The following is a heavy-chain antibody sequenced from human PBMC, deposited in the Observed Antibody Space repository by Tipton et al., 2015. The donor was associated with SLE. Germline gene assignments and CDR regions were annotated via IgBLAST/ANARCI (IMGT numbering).Heavy chain of an antibody. Sequence: SLRLSCTASGFTFTDYTMTWIRQAPGRGLEWISYVSRGGDTIYYADSVRGRFTLSRDNAKNPLFLQMDNLRPEDTAVYYCARDRYGYFYAVDSWGHGTLVTVSS. V-gene: IGHV3-11*01. CDR1: GFTFTDYT. CDR3: ARDRYGYFYAVDS. D-gene: IGHD2-2*03. J-gene: IGHJ5*01. CDR2: VSRGGDTI.